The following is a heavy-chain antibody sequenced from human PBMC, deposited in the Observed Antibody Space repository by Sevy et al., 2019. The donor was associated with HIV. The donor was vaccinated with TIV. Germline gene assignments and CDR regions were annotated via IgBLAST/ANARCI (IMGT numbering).Heavy chain of an antibody. D-gene: IGHD1-26*01. CDR1: GGTFSSYA. Sequence: ASVKVSCKASGGTFSSYAISWVRQAPGQGLEWMGGIIPIFGTANYAQKFQGRVTITADESTSTAYMELSSLRSEDTAVYYCAGSVGATSKFDYWGQGTLVTVSS. CDR2: IIPIFGTA. J-gene: IGHJ4*02. CDR3: AGSVGATSKFDY. V-gene: IGHV1-69*13.